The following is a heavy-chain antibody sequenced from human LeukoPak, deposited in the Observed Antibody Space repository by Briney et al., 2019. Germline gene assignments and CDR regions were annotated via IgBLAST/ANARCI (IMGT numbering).Heavy chain of an antibody. CDR1: GFTFNNFA. D-gene: IGHD3-3*01. V-gene: IGHV3-23*01. CDR2: TSGSGGST. CDR3: AKRGSYDFWSGYYYDY. J-gene: IGHJ4*02. Sequence: GGSLRLSCAASGFTFNNFATSWVRQAPGKGLEWVSATSGSGGSTYYADSVKGRFTISRDNSKNTLYLQMNSLRADDTALYYCAKRGSYDFWSGYYYDYWGRGTPVTVSS.